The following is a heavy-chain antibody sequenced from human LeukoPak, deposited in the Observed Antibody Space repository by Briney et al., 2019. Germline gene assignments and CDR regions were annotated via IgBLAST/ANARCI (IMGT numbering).Heavy chain of an antibody. Sequence: GGSLRLSCAASGFTFSGYEGNWVRQAPGKGLQWISYISSSSSGNAIKYADSVQGRFTIFRDNAKNSVYLQMNSLRAEDTAIYYCARKVTGTTYFDCWGQGTLVTVSS. CDR1: GFTFSGYE. CDR2: ISSSSSGNAI. D-gene: IGHD1-1*01. CDR3: ARKVTGTTYFDC. J-gene: IGHJ4*02. V-gene: IGHV3-48*03.